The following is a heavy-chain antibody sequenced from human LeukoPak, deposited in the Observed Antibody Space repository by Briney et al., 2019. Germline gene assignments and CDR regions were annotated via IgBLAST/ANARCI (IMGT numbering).Heavy chain of an antibody. CDR3: ARGSCSGGSCSSFYFYYMDV. J-gene: IGHJ6*03. Sequence: PSETLSLTCTVSGGPISSGSYYWSWIRQPPGKGLEWIGYISYSGSTNYNPSLKSRVTISVDTSKNQLSLRLTSVTAADTAVYYCARGSCSGGSCSSFYFYYMDVWGKGTTVTVFS. D-gene: IGHD2-15*01. CDR2: ISYSGST. CDR1: GGPISSGSYY. V-gene: IGHV4-61*01.